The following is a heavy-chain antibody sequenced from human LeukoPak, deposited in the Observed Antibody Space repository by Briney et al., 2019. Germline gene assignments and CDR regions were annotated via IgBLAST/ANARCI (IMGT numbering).Heavy chain of an antibody. CDR2: ISESGDTT. J-gene: IGHJ4*02. V-gene: IGHV3-23*01. D-gene: IGHD2-8*01. Sequence: GGSLRLSCAASGFPFDNYAMNWVRQAPGKGLEWVSSISESGDTTHYADSLKGRFTISRDNSQNTLFLQMNSLRAEDTALYYCAKQWVDCWGQGTLVTVSS. CDR1: GFPFDNYA. CDR3: AKQWVDC.